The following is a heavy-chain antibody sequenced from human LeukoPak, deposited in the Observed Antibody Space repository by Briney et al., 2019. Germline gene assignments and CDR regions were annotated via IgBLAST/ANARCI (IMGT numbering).Heavy chain of an antibody. Sequence: GGSLRLSCAASGFTFSSYWMTWVRQAPGKGLEWVANIKQDGSEKYYVDSVKGRFTISRDNAQNSLYLQMNSLRAEDTAVYYCARGEDSSGYYYVYWGQGTLVTVSS. J-gene: IGHJ4*02. CDR2: IKQDGSEK. CDR3: ARGEDSSGYYYVY. D-gene: IGHD3-22*01. V-gene: IGHV3-7*01. CDR1: GFTFSSYW.